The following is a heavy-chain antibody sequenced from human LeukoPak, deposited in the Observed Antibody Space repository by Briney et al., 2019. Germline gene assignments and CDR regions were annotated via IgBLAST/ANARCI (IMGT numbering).Heavy chain of an antibody. J-gene: IGHJ4*02. CDR1: GFTFSSYA. V-gene: IGHV3-30*04. CDR2: ISYDGSNK. D-gene: IGHD1-7*01. CDR3: ALGGTYFDY. Sequence: GGSLRLSCAASGFTFSSYAMHWVRQAPGKGLEWVAVISYDGSNKYYADSVKGRFTISRDNSKNTLYLQMNSLRAEDTAVYYCALGGTYFDYWGQGILVTVSS.